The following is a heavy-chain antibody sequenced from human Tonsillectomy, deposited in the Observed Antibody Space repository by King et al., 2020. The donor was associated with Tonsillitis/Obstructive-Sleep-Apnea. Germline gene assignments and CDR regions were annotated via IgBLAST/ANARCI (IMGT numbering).Heavy chain of an antibody. Sequence: VQLVESGAEVKKPGASVKVSCKASGYTFTNYGIIWVRQAPGQGLEWMGWISGYNGNTNYAQKLQDRLTMTTDTSTSTAYMELRSLRSDDTAVYYCARADNWNSHYYCGMDVWGQGTTVTVSS. D-gene: IGHD1-7*01. J-gene: IGHJ6*02. CDR1: GYTFTNYG. CDR3: ARADNWNSHYYCGMDV. V-gene: IGHV1-18*01. CDR2: ISGYNGNT.